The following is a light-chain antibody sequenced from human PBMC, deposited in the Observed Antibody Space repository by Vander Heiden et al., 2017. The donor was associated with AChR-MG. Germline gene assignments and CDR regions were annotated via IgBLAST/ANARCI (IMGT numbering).Light chain of an antibody. CDR3: QSYDSSLGGSKV. V-gene: IGLV1-40*01. J-gene: IGLJ2*01. CDR2: GND. CDR1: SSNIGDGYD. Sequence: QSALTQPPSASGAPGQRVTIPCTGSSSNIGDGYDVHWYQQLPETAAKHLSSGNDDRPSGVPDRFSGSKSSTSASLAITGLQAEDEADYDCQSYDSSLGGSKVFGGGTKLTVL.